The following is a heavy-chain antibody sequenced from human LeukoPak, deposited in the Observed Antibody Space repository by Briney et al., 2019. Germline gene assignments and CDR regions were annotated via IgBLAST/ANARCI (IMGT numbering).Heavy chain of an antibody. V-gene: IGHV4-4*09. CDR3: ARLYRGYCTNGVCYTWFDP. CDR1: GGSISSYY. J-gene: IGHJ5*02. Sequence: SETLSLICTVSGGSISSYYWSWIRQPPGKGLEWIGYIYTSGSTYYNPSLKSRVTISEDTSKNQFSLKLSSVTAADTAVYYCARLYRGYCTNGVCYTWFDPWGQGTLVTVSS. D-gene: IGHD2-8*01. CDR2: IYTSGST.